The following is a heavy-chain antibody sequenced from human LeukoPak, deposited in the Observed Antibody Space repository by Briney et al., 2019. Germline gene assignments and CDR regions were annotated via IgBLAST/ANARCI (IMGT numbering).Heavy chain of an antibody. CDR1: GFTVSSNY. CDR2: IYSGGST. Sequence: PGGSLRLSCAASGFTVSSNYMSWVRQAPGKGLEWVSVIYSGGSTYYADSVKGRFTISRDNSKNTLYLQMNSLRAEDTAVYYCARRYYYDSSGYGILQLAFDIWGQGTMVTVSS. CDR3: ARRYYYDSSGYGILQLAFDI. D-gene: IGHD3-22*01. J-gene: IGHJ3*02. V-gene: IGHV3-53*01.